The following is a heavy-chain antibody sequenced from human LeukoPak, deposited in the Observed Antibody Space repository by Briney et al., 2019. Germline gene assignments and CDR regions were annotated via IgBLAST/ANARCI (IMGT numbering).Heavy chain of an antibody. CDR2: ISVSGTKT. Sequence: GGSLRLSCAASGFTFSAYAMTWVRQAPGKGLEWVSAISVSGTKTFHADSVKGRFTISRDNSKNTLFLQINSLSAEDTAVYYCAGGLSSGWHFDYWGQGTLVTVSS. CDR1: GFTFSAYA. J-gene: IGHJ4*02. V-gene: IGHV3-23*01. CDR3: AGGLSSGWHFDY. D-gene: IGHD6-25*01.